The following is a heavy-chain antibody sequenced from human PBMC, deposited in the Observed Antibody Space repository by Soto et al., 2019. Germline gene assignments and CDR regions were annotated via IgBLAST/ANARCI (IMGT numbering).Heavy chain of an antibody. CDR1: GGTFSSYA. CDR2: IIPIFGTA. CDR3: ARAKFNCGGDCYSSWFDP. Sequence: QVQLVQSGAEVKKPGSSVKVSCKASGGTFSSYAISWVRQAPGQGLEWMGGIIPIFGTANYAQKFQGRVTITADESTSTDYMELSSLRSEDTAVYYCARAKFNCGGDCYSSWFDPWGQGTLVTVSS. V-gene: IGHV1-69*12. J-gene: IGHJ5*02. D-gene: IGHD2-21*02.